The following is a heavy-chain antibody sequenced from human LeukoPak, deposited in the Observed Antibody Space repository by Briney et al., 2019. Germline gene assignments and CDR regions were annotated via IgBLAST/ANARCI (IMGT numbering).Heavy chain of an antibody. V-gene: IGHV1-69*05. CDR2: IIPIFGTA. Sequence: SVKVSCKASGVTFSSYAISLVRQAPGRGLEWMGRIIPIFGTANYAQKFQGRVTITTDESTSTAYMELSSLRSEDTAVYYCASCYSSGWHGVLVYWGQGTLVTVSS. D-gene: IGHD6-19*01. J-gene: IGHJ4*02. CDR1: GVTFSSYA. CDR3: ASCYSSGWHGVLVY.